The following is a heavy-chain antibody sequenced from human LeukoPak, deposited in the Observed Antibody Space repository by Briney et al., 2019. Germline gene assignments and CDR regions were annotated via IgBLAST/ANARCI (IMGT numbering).Heavy chain of an antibody. J-gene: IGHJ3*02. Sequence: GGSLRLSCAVSGLTFSSHWMHWVRQAPGKGLVWVSRINSYGSSTTYADSVKGRLTISRDNAKNTLYLQMNSLRAEDTAVYYCAKVWNDAFDIWGQGTMVTVSS. V-gene: IGHV3-74*01. D-gene: IGHD1-1*01. CDR3: AKVWNDAFDI. CDR2: INSYGSST. CDR1: GLTFSSHW.